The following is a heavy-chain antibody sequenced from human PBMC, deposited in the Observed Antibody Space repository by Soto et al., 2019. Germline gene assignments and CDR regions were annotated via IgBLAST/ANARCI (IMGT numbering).Heavy chain of an antibody. V-gene: IGHV1-69*12. Sequence: QVQLVQSGAEVKKPESSVRVSCKASGGTFNSYAITWVRQAPGQGLEWMGGTIPMFGTTNYAEKFQGRVTLSADESTNTADMELSSLRSEDTAVYYCTRCGIRYHSIGYYLGIDGMDVWGQGTTVIVSS. CDR3: TRCGIRYHSIGYYLGIDGMDV. CDR2: TIPMFGTT. J-gene: IGHJ6*02. CDR1: GGTFNSYA. D-gene: IGHD3-22*01.